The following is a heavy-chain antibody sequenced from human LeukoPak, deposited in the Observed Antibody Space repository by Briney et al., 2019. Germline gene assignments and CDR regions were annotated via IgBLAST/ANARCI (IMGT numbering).Heavy chain of an antibody. CDR2: MYYSGST. D-gene: IGHD5-24*01. CDR1: GGSFSSSNYY. J-gene: IGHJ3*02. V-gene: IGHV4-39*01. Sequence: SETLSLTCTVSGGSFSSSNYYWGWIRQPPGKGLGWIGSMYYSGSTYYNASLRSRVAISVDTSKNQFSLKLTSVTAADTAVYYCARHFDRDGYKSNAFDIWGQGTMVTVSS. CDR3: ARHFDRDGYKSNAFDI.